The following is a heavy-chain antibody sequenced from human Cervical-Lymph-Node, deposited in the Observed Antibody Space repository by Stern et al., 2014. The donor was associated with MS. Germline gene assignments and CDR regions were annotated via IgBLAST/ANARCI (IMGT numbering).Heavy chain of an antibody. Sequence: QITLKESGPTLVKPTQTLTLTCTFSGFSFSTSGVGVGWIRQPPGKALEWLALLYWDDDEHYSPSLKSRLTITKDPSKTQVVLTMTNMDPVDTATYYCAHGPSDYDSAGYYYGFDYWGQGTLVTVSS. CDR2: LYWDDDE. J-gene: IGHJ4*02. CDR3: AHGPSDYDSAGYYYGFDY. D-gene: IGHD3-22*01. V-gene: IGHV2-5*02. CDR1: GFSFSTSGVG.